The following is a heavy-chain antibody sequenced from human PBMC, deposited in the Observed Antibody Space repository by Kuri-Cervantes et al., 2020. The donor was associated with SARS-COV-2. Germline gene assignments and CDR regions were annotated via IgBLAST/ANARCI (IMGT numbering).Heavy chain of an antibody. CDR3: ARVMRKGYSYGQRPFDY. CDR2: IYYSGST. J-gene: IGHJ4*02. Sequence: SETLSLTCTVSGGSISSYYWSWIRQPPGKGLEWIGYIYYSGSTNYNPSLKSRVTISVDTSKNQFSLKLSSVTAADTAVYYCARVMRKGYSYGQRPFDYWGQGTRVTVSS. V-gene: IGHV4-59*12. D-gene: IGHD5-18*01. CDR1: GGSISSYY.